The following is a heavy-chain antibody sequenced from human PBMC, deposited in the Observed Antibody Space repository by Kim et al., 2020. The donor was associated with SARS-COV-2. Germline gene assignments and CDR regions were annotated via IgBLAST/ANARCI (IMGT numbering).Heavy chain of an antibody. Sequence: GGSLRLSCAASGFTFSDYYMSWIRQAPGKGLEWVSYISSSSSYTNYADSVKGRFTISRDNAKNSLYLQMNSLRAEDTAVYYCARSDCSSTSCYPDYWGQGTLVTVSS. J-gene: IGHJ4*02. V-gene: IGHV3-11*06. CDR2: ISSSSSYT. D-gene: IGHD2-2*01. CDR3: ARSDCSSTSCYPDY. CDR1: GFTFSDYY.